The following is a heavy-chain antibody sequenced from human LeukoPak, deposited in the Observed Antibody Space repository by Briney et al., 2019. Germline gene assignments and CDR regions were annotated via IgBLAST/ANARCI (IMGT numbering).Heavy chain of an antibody. J-gene: IGHJ4*02. D-gene: IGHD4-11*01. CDR3: ARVYRAYSRPGSFDY. CDR2: ISGSGGST. V-gene: IGHV3-23*01. CDR1: GFTFSSYA. Sequence: GGSLRLSCAASGFTFSSYAMSWVRQAPGKGLEWVSAISGSGGSTYYADSVKGRFTISRDNSKNTLYLQMNSLRAEDTAVYYCARVYRAYSRPGSFDYWGQGTLVTVSS.